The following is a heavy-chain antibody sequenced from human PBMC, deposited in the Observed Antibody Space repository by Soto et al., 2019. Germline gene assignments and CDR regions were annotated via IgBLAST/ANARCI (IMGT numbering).Heavy chain of an antibody. D-gene: IGHD7-27*01. CDR2: INSDGSTT. J-gene: IGHJ4*02. CDR3: ARDLTAGDTY. CDR1: GFTFSSYW. V-gene: IGHV3-74*01. Sequence: GGSLRLSCAASGFTFSSYWMHWVRQAPGEGLVWVSRINSDGSTTSYADSVKGRFTISRDNAKNTLYLQMNSLRAEDTAVYYCARDLTAGDTYWGQGTLVTVSS.